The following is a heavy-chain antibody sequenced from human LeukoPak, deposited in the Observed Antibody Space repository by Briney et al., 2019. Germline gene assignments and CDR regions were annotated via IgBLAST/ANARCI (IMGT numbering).Heavy chain of an antibody. CDR2: ISYDGAQR. V-gene: IGHV3-30-3*01. J-gene: IGHJ4*02. CDR1: GFTFSTYA. Sequence: GRSLRLSCAASGFTFSTYAIHWVRQAPGKGLEWVAVISYDGAQRYYADSVKGRFTISRDNSKNTLYLQMNGLRTEDTAVYYCARIDRARSGSDYWGQGTLVTVSS. D-gene: IGHD1-14*01. CDR3: ARIDRARSGSDY.